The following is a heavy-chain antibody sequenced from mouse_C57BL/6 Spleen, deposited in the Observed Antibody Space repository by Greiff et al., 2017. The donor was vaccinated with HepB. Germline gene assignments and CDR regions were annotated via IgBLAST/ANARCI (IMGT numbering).Heavy chain of an antibody. D-gene: IGHD2-1*01. CDR3: ARELGGNYRDYAMDY. J-gene: IGHJ4*01. CDR2: IDPSDSYT. Sequence: QVQLKQPGAELVKPGASVKLSCKASGYTFTSYWMQWVKQRPGQGLEWIGEIDPSDSYTNYNQKFKGKATLTVDTSSSTAYMQLSSLTSEDSAVYYCARELGGNYRDYAMDYWGQGTSVTVSS. CDR1: GYTFTSYW. V-gene: IGHV1-50*01.